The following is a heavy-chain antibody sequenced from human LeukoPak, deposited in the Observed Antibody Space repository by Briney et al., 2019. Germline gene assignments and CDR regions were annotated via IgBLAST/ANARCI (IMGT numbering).Heavy chain of an antibody. CDR2: MNPNSGNT. CDR1: GYTFINYD. J-gene: IGHJ5*02. V-gene: IGHV1-8*03. CDR3: ARGIANGWLSRFDP. Sequence: ASVKVSCKASGYTFINYDINWVRQAPGQGLGWMGWMNPNSGNTGYTQKFQDRVTFTRNTSISTAYMELSSLRSEDTAVYYCARGIANGWLSRFDPWGQGTLVTVSS. D-gene: IGHD3-22*01.